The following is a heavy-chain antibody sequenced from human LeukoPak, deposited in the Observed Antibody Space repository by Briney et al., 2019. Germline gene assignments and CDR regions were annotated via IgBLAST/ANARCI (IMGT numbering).Heavy chain of an antibody. Sequence: GASVKVSCKASGFTFTAYYIYWVRQAPGQGLEWMGWINPHSGGTNYAQKFQGRVTMTMDTSFITAYMELSRLRSDDTAVYYCARLHTSGDNNWGQGTLVTVSS. D-gene: IGHD6-19*01. CDR1: GFTFTAYY. J-gene: IGHJ4*02. CDR2: INPHSGGT. V-gene: IGHV1-2*02. CDR3: ARLHTSGDNN.